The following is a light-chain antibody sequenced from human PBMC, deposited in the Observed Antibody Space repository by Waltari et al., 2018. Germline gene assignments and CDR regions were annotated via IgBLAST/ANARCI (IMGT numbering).Light chain of an antibody. CDR1: RSNIGNNA. Sequence: QSVLTQTPSVSEAPRQRVTIPCSGSRSNIGNNAVNWYKQVPGKAPKLLFFADDLLPSGVSDRFSGSKSGTSASLAISGPRSEDEGVYFCAAWDDSLKGVLFGGGTKLTVL. CDR3: AAWDDSLKGVL. CDR2: ADD. J-gene: IGLJ2*01. V-gene: IGLV1-36*01.